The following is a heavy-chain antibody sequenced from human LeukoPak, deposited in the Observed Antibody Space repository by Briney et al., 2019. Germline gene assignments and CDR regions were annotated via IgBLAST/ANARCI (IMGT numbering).Heavy chain of an antibody. J-gene: IGHJ4*02. CDR2: IYSGGSA. Sequence: PGGSLRLSCAASGFTVSSNYMSWVRQAPGKGLEWVSVIYSGGSAYYADSLKGRFTISRDNSKNTLYLQMNSLTAEDTAVYYCANLWTGKYWGQGTLVTVSS. D-gene: IGHD3/OR15-3a*01. V-gene: IGHV3-53*01. CDR3: ANLWTGKY. CDR1: GFTVSSNY.